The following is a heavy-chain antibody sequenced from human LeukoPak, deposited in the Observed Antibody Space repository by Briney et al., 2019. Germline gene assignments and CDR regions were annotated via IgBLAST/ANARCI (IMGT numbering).Heavy chain of an antibody. Sequence: ASVKVSCKASGYTFSSYAMNWVRQAPGQGLEWMGWINTKTGNPTYAQGFTGRFVFSLDTSVSTAYLQISNLKAEDTAVYYCARQGPGFCGSTSCYGIDSWGRGTLVTVSS. D-gene: IGHD2-2*01. V-gene: IGHV7-4-1*02. J-gene: IGHJ4*02. CDR1: GYTFSSYA. CDR2: INTKTGNP. CDR3: ARQGPGFCGSTSCYGIDS.